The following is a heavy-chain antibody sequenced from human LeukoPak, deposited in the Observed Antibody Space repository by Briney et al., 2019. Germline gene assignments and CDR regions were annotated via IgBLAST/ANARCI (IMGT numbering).Heavy chain of an antibody. J-gene: IGHJ5*02. Sequence: GASVKVSCKASGYTFTGYYMHWVRQAPGKGLEWMGWINPNSGGTNYAQKFQGRVTMTRDTSISTAYMELSRLRSDDTAVYYCARDPWSSSRFDWFDPWGQGTLVTVSS. D-gene: IGHD6-6*01. CDR3: ARDPWSSSRFDWFDP. CDR2: INPNSGGT. CDR1: GYTFTGYY. V-gene: IGHV1-2*02.